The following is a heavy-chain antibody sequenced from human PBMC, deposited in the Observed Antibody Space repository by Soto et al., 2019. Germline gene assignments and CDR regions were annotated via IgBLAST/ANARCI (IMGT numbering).Heavy chain of an antibody. V-gene: IGHV4-39*01. CDR1: GDSISNSRFY. D-gene: IGHD3-10*01. CDR3: ASLRLGRYFES. CDR2: IYHTGNA. Sequence: PSETLSLTCSVSGDSISNSRFYWAWIRQPPGEGLEWIGSIYHTGNAYYNPSLKSRFTIFLDTSKNQFSLRLSSVTAADTAVYYCASLRLGRYFESWGQGILVTVSS. J-gene: IGHJ4*02.